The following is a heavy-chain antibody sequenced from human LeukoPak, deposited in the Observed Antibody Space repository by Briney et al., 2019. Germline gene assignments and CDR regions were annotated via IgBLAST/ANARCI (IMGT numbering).Heavy chain of an antibody. D-gene: IGHD4-11*01. CDR3: ATSTVAKYDY. V-gene: IGHV3-23*01. CDR2: ISGSGDST. CDR1: RFTFSNYW. J-gene: IGHJ4*02. Sequence: GGSLRLSCGASRFTFSNYWMSWVRQAPGKGLEWVSAISGSGDSTFNADSVKGRFTISRDNSKNTLYLQMNSLRAEDTALYYCATSTVAKYDYWGQGTLVAVSS.